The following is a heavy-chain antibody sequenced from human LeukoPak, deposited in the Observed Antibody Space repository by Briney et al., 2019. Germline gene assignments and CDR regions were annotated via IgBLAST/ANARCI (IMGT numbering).Heavy chain of an antibody. CDR1: GGSVSGYY. CDR3: SADPPHNNWYSFDY. V-gene: IGHV4-59*02. J-gene: IGHJ4*02. CDR2: IHYSGST. D-gene: IGHD1-20*01. Sequence: SETLSLTCIVSGGSVSGYYWSWIRQSPGRGLEWIGYIHYSGSTKYNPSLQSRVTISVDTSRTHFSLWLSYVTAADTAISYFSADPPHNNWYSFDYWGQGNLVTVSS.